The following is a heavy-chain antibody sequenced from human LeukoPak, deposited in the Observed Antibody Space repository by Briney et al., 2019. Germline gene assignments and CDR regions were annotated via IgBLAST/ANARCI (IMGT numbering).Heavy chain of an antibody. J-gene: IGHJ3*02. CDR2: IYYSGST. D-gene: IGHD2-15*01. CDR3: ARHPLGYCSGGNCYGAFAS. V-gene: IGHV4-59*08. CDR1: RDSLRISY. Sequence: PSRTLSLTCTVSRDSLRISYWSWIRQPPREGLGWIGFIYYSGSTNYNPSLESRVTISLDTSKNQFSLKLNSVTAADTALYYCARHPLGYCSGGNCYGAFASWGQRTIVTVSS.